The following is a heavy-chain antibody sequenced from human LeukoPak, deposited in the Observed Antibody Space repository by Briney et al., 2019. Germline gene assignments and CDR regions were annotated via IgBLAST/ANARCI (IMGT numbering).Heavy chain of an antibody. V-gene: IGHV1-2*02. D-gene: IGHD2-15*01. CDR1: GYTFTEYY. J-gene: IGHJ5*02. CDR2: INPNGGGT. Sequence: ASVKVSCKASGYTFTEYYMHWVRQSPGQGLEWMGWINPNGGGTNYAQNFQGRVTMIRDTSISTAYMELSSLRSDDTAVYYCARDTCNGGRCFNWFDPWGQGTLVTVSS. CDR3: ARDTCNGGRCFNWFDP.